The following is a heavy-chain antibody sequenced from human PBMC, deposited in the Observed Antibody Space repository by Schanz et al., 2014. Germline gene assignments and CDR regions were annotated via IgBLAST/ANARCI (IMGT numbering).Heavy chain of an antibody. CDR1: GFTVSSNY. V-gene: IGHV3-53*01. CDR3: ANRGHLRGWFDS. CDR2: IYSDGRT. J-gene: IGHJ5*01. Sequence: EVQLVESGGGLIQPGGSLRLSCVASGFTVSSNYMSWVRQAPGKGLEWVSVIYSDGRTYYGDSVKGRFTISRDNAKNSLYLQMDALRAEDTAVYYCANRGHLRGWFDSWGQGILVTVSS. D-gene: IGHD3-10*01.